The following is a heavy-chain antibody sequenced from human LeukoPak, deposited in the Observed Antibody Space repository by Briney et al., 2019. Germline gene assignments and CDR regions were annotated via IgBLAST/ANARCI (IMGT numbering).Heavy chain of an antibody. V-gene: IGHV4-39*01. J-gene: IGHJ5*02. Sequence: PGGSLRLSCAASGFTFSNYAMIWVRQPPGKGLEWIGSIYDSGSTYYNPSLKSRVTISVDTSKNQFSLKLNSVTAADTAVYYCARHYGPWGQGTLVTVSS. CDR3: ARHYGP. D-gene: IGHD3-10*01. CDR2: IYDSGST. CDR1: GFTFSNYA.